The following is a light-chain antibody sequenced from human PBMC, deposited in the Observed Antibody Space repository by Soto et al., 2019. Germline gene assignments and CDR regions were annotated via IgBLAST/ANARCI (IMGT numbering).Light chain of an antibody. J-gene: IGKJ1*01. CDR3: QQYDGYR. CDR1: QSISSW. V-gene: IGKV1-5*02. CDR2: DAS. Sequence: DIQVTQSPPTLSASVGDRVTIICRASQSISSWLAWYQQKPGKAPKLLIYDASSLESGVPSRFSGSGSGTEFTLTISSLQPDDFATYYCQQYDGYRFAQGTKVDIK.